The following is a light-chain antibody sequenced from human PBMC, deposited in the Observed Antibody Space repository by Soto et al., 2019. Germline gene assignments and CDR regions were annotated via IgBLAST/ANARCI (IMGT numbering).Light chain of an antibody. V-gene: IGKV1-5*03. CDR2: KAS. J-gene: IGKJ1*01. Sequence: DIQITQSPSTLSGSVGDRVTITCRASQTISSWLAWYQQKPGKPPKILIYKASTLKSGVPSRFRGSGSGTECTLTISRLQPDDFETYYCQHYNSYSEAFGQGTKVDIK. CDR1: QTISSW. CDR3: QHYNSYSEA.